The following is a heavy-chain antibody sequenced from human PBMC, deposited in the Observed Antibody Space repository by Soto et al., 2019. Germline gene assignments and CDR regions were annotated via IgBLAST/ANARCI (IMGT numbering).Heavy chain of an antibody. J-gene: IGHJ4*02. V-gene: IGHV2-70*01. D-gene: IGHD3-22*01. CDR3: ARIHVQSHSDSRGGGYFAY. CDR2: IDWDDDK. CDR1: GFSLSTSGMC. Sequence: GSGPTLVNPTQTLTLTCTFSGFSLSTSGMCVSWIRQPPGKALEWLALIDWDDDKYYSTSLKTRLTISKDTSKNQVVLTMTNMDPVDTATYYCARIHVQSHSDSRGGGYFAYWGQGTLVTVSS.